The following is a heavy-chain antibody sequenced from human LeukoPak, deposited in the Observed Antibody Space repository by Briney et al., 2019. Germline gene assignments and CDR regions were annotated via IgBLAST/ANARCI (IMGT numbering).Heavy chain of an antibody. CDR3: AKAVRSYSSYSGDDAFDI. Sequence: GGSLRLSCAASGFSFSSYGMHWVRQAPGKGLEWVAVISYDGSNKYYADSVKGRFTISRDNSKNTLYVQMNSLRVEDRAVYYCAKAVRSYSSYSGDDAFDIWGQGTMVTVSS. J-gene: IGHJ3*02. V-gene: IGHV3-30*18. D-gene: IGHD6-6*01. CDR2: ISYDGSNK. CDR1: GFSFSSYG.